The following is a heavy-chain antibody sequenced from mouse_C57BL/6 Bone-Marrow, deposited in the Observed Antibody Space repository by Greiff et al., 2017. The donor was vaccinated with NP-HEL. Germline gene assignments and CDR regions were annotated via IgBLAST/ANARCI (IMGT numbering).Heavy chain of an antibody. J-gene: IGHJ1*03. D-gene: IGHD1-1*01. CDR2: IDPNSGGT. Sequence: VQLQHPFADLVKPGASVKLSCKASGYTFTRYWMHWVKQRPGRGLAWIGRIDPNSGGTKFNEKFKTKATLTVDNPSSTAYMQLSSLTSEDSAVYYCARYYYGSRGWYFDVWGTGTTVTVSS. CDR1: GYTFTRYW. V-gene: IGHV1-72*01. CDR3: ARYYYGSRGWYFDV.